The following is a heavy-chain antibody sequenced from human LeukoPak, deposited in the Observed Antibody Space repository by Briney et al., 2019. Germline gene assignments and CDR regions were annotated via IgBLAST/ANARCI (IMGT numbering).Heavy chain of an antibody. V-gene: IGHV3-23*01. CDR1: GFTFSSYG. CDR3: AKGSDYDPPYYYYYMDV. Sequence: GGSLRLSCAASGFTFSSYGMSWVRQAPGKGLEWVSAISGSSGSTYYADSVKGRFTFSRDNSKNTLYLQMNSLRDEDTAVYHCAKGSDYDPPYYYYYMDVWGKGTTVTISS. D-gene: IGHD5-12*01. CDR2: ISGSSGST. J-gene: IGHJ6*03.